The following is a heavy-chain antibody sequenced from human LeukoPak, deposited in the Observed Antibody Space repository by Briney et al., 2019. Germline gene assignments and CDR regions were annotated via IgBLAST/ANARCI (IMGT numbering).Heavy chain of an antibody. CDR2: ISAYNGNT. CDR1: GYTVTSYG. Sequence: ASVKVSCKASGYTVTSYGISWVRQAPGQGLEWVGWISAYNGNTNYAQKLQGRVTMTTDTSTSTAYMELRSLRSDDTAVYYCARVPFGEKRMDVWGQGTTVTVSS. J-gene: IGHJ6*02. CDR3: ARVPFGEKRMDV. V-gene: IGHV1-18*01. D-gene: IGHD3-10*01.